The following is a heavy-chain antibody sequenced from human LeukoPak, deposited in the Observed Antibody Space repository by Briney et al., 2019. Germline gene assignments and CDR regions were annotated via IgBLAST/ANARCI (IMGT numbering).Heavy chain of an antibody. D-gene: IGHD2-2*01. V-gene: IGHV6-1*01. CDR1: GDSVSRNNIA. Sequence: SQTLSLTCAISGDSVSRNNIAWNWIRQSPSRGLEWLGRTYYKSQWYYDYAPSVRSRITISPDTSRNQFSLQLNSVSPEDTAVYHCARGRDVVVVPAADFDYWGQGILVTVSS. J-gene: IGHJ4*02. CDR3: ARGRDVVVVPAADFDY. CDR2: TYYKSQWYY.